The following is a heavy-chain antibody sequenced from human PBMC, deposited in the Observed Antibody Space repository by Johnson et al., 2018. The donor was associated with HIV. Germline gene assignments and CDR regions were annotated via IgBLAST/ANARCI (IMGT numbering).Heavy chain of an antibody. Sequence: VQLVESGGGVLRPGGSLRLSCATSGFTFNDYGMTWVRQVPGKGLEWVSEINCNGANTGYLDSVKGRFIISRDNAKKSLYLHMNSLRVDDTAVYYCVRVGTFWGYGCCSGVVAYDMWDQGLVVTVSS. CDR3: VRVGTFWGYGCCSGVVAYDM. J-gene: IGHJ3*02. CDR2: INCNGANT. V-gene: IGHV3-20*04. D-gene: IGHD3-16*01. CDR1: GFTFNDYG.